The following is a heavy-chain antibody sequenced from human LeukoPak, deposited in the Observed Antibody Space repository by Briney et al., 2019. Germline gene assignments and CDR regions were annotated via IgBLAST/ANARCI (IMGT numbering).Heavy chain of an antibody. Sequence: SETLSLTCAVYGGSFSSYYWGWIRQPPGKGLEWIGSIYYSGSTYYNPSLKSRVTISVDTSKNQFSLKLSSVTAADTAVYYCARHDFYVGDTDFDYWGQGTLVTVSS. V-gene: IGHV4-39*01. J-gene: IGHJ4*02. CDR2: IYYSGST. D-gene: IGHD5-18*01. CDR3: ARHDFYVGDTDFDY. CDR1: GGSFSSYY.